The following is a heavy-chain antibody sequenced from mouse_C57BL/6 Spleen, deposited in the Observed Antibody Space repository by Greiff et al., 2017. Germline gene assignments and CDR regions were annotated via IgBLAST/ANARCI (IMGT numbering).Heavy chain of an antibody. V-gene: IGHV1-80*01. D-gene: IGHD1-1*01. J-gene: IGHJ2*01. CDR2: IYPGDGDT. Sequence: SGAELVKPGASVKISCKASGYAFSSYWMNWVKQRPGKGLEWIGQIYPGDGDTNYNGKFKGKATLTADKSSSTAYMQLSSLTSEDSAVYFCARCLLDYGSSGVFFDYWGQGTTLTVSP. CDR1: GYAFSSYW. CDR3: ARCLLDYGSSGVFFDY.